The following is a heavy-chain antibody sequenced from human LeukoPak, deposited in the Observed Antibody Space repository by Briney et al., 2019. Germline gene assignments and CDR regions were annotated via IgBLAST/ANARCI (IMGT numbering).Heavy chain of an antibody. D-gene: IGHD6-19*01. CDR2: IKEDGSEK. CDR3: ARLPAVAGAYVEDY. V-gene: IGHV3-7*02. Sequence: GGSLRLSCAASGFTFSSYWMSWVRQAPGKGLEWVANIKEDGSEKNYVDSVKGRFTISRDNAKNSLYLQMNSLRAEDTAVYYCARLPAVAGAYVEDYWGQGTLVTVSS. CDR1: GFTFSSYW. J-gene: IGHJ4*02.